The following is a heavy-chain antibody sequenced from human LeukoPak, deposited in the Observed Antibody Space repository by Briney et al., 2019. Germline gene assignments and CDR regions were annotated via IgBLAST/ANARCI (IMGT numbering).Heavy chain of an antibody. Sequence: PSETLSLTCTVSGGSISSSSYYWGWIRQPPGKGLEWIGSIYYSGSTYYNPSLKSRVTISVDTSKNQFSLKLSSVTAADTAVYYCARKHSSSWRGDFDSWGQGTLVTVSS. CDR3: ARKHSSSWRGDFDS. CDR2: IYYSGST. V-gene: IGHV4-39*01. J-gene: IGHJ4*02. D-gene: IGHD6-13*01. CDR1: GGSISSSSYY.